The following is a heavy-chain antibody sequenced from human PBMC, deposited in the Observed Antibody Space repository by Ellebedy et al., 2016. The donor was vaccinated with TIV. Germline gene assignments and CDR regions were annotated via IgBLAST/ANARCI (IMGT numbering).Heavy chain of an antibody. D-gene: IGHD1/OR15-1a*01. CDR3: ARETGNTWFNNYYYYMDV. CDR2: ISYDGSNK. J-gene: IGHJ6*03. Sequence: GGSLRLXXAASRFTFSSYGMHWVRQAPGKGLEWVALISYDGSNKYYADSVKGRFTISRDNSKNTLYLQMNSLRAEDTAVYFCARETGNTWFNNYYYYMDVWGKGTTVTVSS. CDR1: RFTFSSYG. V-gene: IGHV3-30*03.